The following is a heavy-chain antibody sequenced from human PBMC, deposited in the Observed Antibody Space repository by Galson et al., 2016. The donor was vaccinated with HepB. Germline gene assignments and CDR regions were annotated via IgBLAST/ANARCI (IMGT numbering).Heavy chain of an antibody. J-gene: IGHJ4*02. CDR2: ISVTGGST. Sequence: SLRLSCAASGFIFSSYAMTWVRQAPGKGLDWVASISVTGGSTYYADSVEGRFTISRDNSKNTMYLQIKILRAEDTAIYYCAKDLTVDYLWGSFRPPFHSWGQGTLVTVSS. D-gene: IGHD3-16*02. CDR3: AKDLTVDYLWGSFRPPFHS. V-gene: IGHV3-23*01. CDR1: GFIFSSYA.